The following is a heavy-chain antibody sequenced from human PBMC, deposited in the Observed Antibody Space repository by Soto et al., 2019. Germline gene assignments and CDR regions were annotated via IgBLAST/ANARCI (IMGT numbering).Heavy chain of an antibody. CDR3: ARDLGYDFWSGYRDY. J-gene: IGHJ4*02. V-gene: IGHV3-30-3*01. CDR2: ISYDGSNK. D-gene: IGHD3-3*01. CDR1: GFTFSSYA. Sequence: PGGSLRLSCAASGFTFSSYAMHWVRQAPGKGLEWVAVISYDGSNKYYADSVKGRFTISRDNSKNTLYLQMNSLRAEDTAVYYCARDLGYDFWSGYRDYWGQGTLVTVSS.